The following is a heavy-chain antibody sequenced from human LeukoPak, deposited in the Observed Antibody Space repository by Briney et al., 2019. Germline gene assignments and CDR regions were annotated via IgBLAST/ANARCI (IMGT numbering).Heavy chain of an antibody. J-gene: IGHJ4*02. CDR2: VNHSGST. CDR3: ARAPYSYGPTDYFDY. D-gene: IGHD5-18*01. CDR1: GGSFIGYY. Sequence: SETLSLTCAVYGGSFIGYYWTWIRQPPGKGLEWIGEVNHSGSTNYNPSLKSRVTISVDRSKNQFSLKLSSVTAADTAVYYCARAPYSYGPTDYFDYWGQGTLVTVSS. V-gene: IGHV4-34*01.